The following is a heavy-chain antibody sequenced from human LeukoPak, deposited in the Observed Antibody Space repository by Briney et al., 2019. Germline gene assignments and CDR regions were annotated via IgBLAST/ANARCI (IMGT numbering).Heavy chain of an antibody. V-gene: IGHV5-51*01. CDR3: AREPTVTTRYFDY. CDR2: IYPGDSDT. J-gene: IGHJ4*02. D-gene: IGHD4-17*01. Sequence: GESLKISXKGSGYSFTSYWIGWVRQTPGKGLEWMGIIYPGDSDTRYSPSFQGQVTISADKSISTAYLQWSSLKASDTAMYYCAREPTVTTRYFDYWGQGTLVTVSS. CDR1: GYSFTSYW.